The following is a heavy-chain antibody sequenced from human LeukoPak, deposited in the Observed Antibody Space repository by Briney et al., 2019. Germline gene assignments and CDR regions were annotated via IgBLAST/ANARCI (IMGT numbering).Heavy chain of an antibody. V-gene: IGHV3-30*04. Sequence: PGGSLRLSCAASGFTFSSYAMHWVRQAPGKGLEWVAVISYDGSNKYYADSVKGRFTISRDNSKNTLYRQMNSLRAEDTAVYYCAKDVLPYSSGWYGGVDYWGQGTLVTVSS. D-gene: IGHD6-19*01. CDR3: AKDVLPYSSGWYGGVDY. J-gene: IGHJ4*02. CDR1: GFTFSSYA. CDR2: ISYDGSNK.